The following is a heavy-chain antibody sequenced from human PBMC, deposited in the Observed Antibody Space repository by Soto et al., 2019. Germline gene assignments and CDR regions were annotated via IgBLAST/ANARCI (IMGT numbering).Heavy chain of an antibody. Sequence: QVQLQESGPGLVKPSQTLSLTCTVSGGSISSGAYYWSWIRKHPGKGLEWIGYIYYDGSTYYNPSLQGRASLLVDNSKNPFSLGVASVDAAEKAGYFLSGEGGDGLDYWGQGTLVTVSS. J-gene: IGHJ4*02. V-gene: IGHV4-31*09. CDR2: IYYDGST. CDR3: SGEGGDGLDY. D-gene: IGHD3-16*01. CDR1: GGSISSGAYY.